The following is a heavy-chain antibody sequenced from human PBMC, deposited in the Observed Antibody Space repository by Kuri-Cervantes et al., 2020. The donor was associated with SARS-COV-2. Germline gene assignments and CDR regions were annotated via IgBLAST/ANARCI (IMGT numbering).Heavy chain of an antibody. CDR1: GYTFTSYG. CDR3: ARGDGSGSYFDY. D-gene: IGHD3-10*01. CDR2: INPSGGST. Sequence: ASVKVSCKASGYTFTSYGISWVRQAPGQGLEWMGIINPSGGSTSYAQKFQGRVTMTRDTSTSTVYMELSSLRSEDTAVYYCARGDGSGSYFDYWGQGTLVTVSS. V-gene: IGHV1-46*01. J-gene: IGHJ4*02.